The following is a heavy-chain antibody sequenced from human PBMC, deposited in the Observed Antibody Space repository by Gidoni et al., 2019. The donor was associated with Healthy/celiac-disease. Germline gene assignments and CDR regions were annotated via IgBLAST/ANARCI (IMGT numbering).Heavy chain of an antibody. J-gene: IGHJ4*02. V-gene: IGHV3-30*04. CDR3: AREKYYYDSSGLEDY. CDR1: GFTFSSYA. D-gene: IGHD3-22*01. Sequence: QVQLVESGGGVVQPVRSLRLSCAASGFTFSSYAMHWVRQAPGKGLEWVAVISYDGRNKYYADSGKGRFTISRDNSKNTLYLQMNSLRAEETAVYYCAREKYYYDSSGLEDYWGQGTLVTVSS. CDR2: ISYDGRNK.